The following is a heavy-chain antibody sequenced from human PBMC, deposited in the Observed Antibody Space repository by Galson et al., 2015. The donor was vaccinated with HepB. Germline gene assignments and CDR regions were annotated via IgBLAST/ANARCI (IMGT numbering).Heavy chain of an antibody. Sequence: SLRLSCAASGFTFSSYAMHWVRQAPGKGLEWVAVISYDGSNKYYADSVKGRFTISRDNSKNTLYLQMNSLRAEDTAVYYCARDSYGLIDYWGQGTLVTVSS. D-gene: IGHD5-18*01. J-gene: IGHJ4*02. V-gene: IGHV3-30-3*01. CDR2: ISYDGSNK. CDR1: GFTFSSYA. CDR3: ARDSYGLIDY.